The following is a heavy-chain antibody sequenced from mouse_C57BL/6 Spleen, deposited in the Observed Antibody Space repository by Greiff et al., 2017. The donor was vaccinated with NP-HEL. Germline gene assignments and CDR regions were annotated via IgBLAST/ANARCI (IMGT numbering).Heavy chain of an antibody. V-gene: IGHV2-2*01. CDR1: GFSLTSYG. Sequence: VQLQQSGPGLVQPSQSLSITCTVSGFSLTSYGVHWVRQSPGKGLEWLGVIWSGGSTDYNAAFISRLSISKDNSKSQVFFKMNSLQADDTAIYYCARTGDLYAMDYWGQGTSVTVSS. J-gene: IGHJ4*01. CDR3: ARTGDLYAMDY. CDR2: IWSGGST. D-gene: IGHD3-3*01.